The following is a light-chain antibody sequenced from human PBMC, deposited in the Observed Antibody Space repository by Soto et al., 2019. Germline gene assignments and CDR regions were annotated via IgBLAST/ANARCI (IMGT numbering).Light chain of an antibody. CDR1: QSVLYSPNNKNY. J-gene: IGKJ1*01. Sequence: DIVTTQSPDSLAVSLGERATINCKSSQSVLYSPNNKNYLAWYQQKPGQPPKLLIYWASTRESGVPDRFSGSGSGTDFTLTISSLQAEDVAVYYCLQYYSTPRTFGQGTKVDIK. V-gene: IGKV4-1*01. CDR3: LQYYSTPRT. CDR2: WAS.